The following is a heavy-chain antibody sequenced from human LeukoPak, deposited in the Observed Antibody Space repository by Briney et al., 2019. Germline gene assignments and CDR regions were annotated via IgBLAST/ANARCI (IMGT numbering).Heavy chain of an antibody. V-gene: IGHV3-23*01. CDR1: GFTFSSYA. J-gene: IGHJ4*02. D-gene: IGHD1-26*01. CDR2: ISGSGGST. CDR3: ARERDSGSYMGY. Sequence: GGSLRPSCAASGFTFSSYAMSWVRQAPGKGLEWVSAISGSGGSTYYADSVKGRFTISRDNSKNTLYLQMNSVRAEDTAVYYCARERDSGSYMGYWGQGTLVTVSS.